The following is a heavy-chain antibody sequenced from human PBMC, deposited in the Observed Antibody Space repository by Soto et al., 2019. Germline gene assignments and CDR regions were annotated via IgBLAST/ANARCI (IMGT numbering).Heavy chain of an antibody. CDR2: IYWNSNRI. J-gene: IGHJ4*02. CDR1: GFTSDDYA. D-gene: IGHD2-15*01. Sequence: EVKLVESGGGLVQPGRSLRLSCVASGFTSDDYAMHWVRQAPGKGLEWVAGIYWNSNRIDYGDSVKGRFTISRDNAEKSLYLQMNSLRPEDTAMYFCLKDVMPAGAACWGQGTLVTVSS. V-gene: IGHV3-9*02. CDR3: LKDVMPAGAAC.